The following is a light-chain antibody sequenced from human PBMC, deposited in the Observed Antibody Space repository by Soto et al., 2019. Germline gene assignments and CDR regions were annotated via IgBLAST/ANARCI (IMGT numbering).Light chain of an antibody. V-gene: IGKV3-20*01. CDR1: QSVRSSY. CDR2: GAS. Sequence: EIVLTRTPGTSSLSPKGRATLSCRASQSVRSSYLAWYQQKPGQAPRLLIYGASSRATGIPDRFRGSGSGTDFTLTISRLEPEDFAVYYCQQYGTSPMTFGQGTMVDI. J-gene: IGKJ1*01. CDR3: QQYGTSPMT.